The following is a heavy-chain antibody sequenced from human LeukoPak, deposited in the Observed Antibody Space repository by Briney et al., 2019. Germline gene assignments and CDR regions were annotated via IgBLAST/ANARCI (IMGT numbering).Heavy chain of an antibody. J-gene: IGHJ4*02. CDR3: ARNENSGWGYFDY. CDR2: ISGGGEST. D-gene: IGHD5-12*01. CDR1: EFTFSSHA. Sequence: GGSLRLSCVASEFTFSSHAMNWVRQAPGKGLEWVSSISGGGESTYYADSVKGRFTVSRDNSKNTLYLQINSLRGEDTAVYYCARNENSGWGYFDYWGQGTLVTVSS. V-gene: IGHV3-23*01.